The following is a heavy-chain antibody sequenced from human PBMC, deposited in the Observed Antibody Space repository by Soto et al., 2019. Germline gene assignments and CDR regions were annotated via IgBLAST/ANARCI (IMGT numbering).Heavy chain of an antibody. J-gene: IGHJ4*02. D-gene: IGHD6-19*01. V-gene: IGHV1-3*01. CDR1: GYTFTGHA. CDR2: INGGKGDK. CDR3: TRAPRGIIVAPDY. Sequence: ASVKVSCKASGYTFTGHALHCVRQAPGQRLVWMGWINGGKGDKRYSQKFRGRVTVSTDTSISTPYMELSSLTSEDTAVYYCTRAPRGIIVAPDYWGQGTLVTVSS.